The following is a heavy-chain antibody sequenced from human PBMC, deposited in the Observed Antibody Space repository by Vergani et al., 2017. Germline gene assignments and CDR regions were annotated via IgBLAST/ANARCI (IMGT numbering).Heavy chain of an antibody. J-gene: IGHJ5*02. CDR3: AKGANVVLITS. D-gene: IGHD3-22*01. Sequence: EVQLLDSGGGLVQPGGSLRLSCAASGFTFSSYAMNWVRQAPGKGLEWVSGISGSGSSTYYADSVKGRFTISRDNSKNTLYLQMNSLRAEDTAVYYCAKGANVVLITSWGQGTLVTVSS. CDR2: ISGSGSST. V-gene: IGHV3-23*01. CDR1: GFTFSSYA.